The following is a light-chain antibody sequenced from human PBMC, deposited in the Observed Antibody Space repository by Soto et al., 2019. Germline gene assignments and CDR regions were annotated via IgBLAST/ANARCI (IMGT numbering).Light chain of an antibody. J-gene: IGLJ1*01. V-gene: IGLV1-40*01. CDR3: QSYDSSLSGGV. Sequence: QSVLTQPPSVSGAPGQRVTISCTGSSSNIGARYDVHWYQHLPGTAPKLLIYGDINRPAGVPDRFSGSKSGTSASLAITGLQAEDEADYYCQSYDSSLSGGVFRTGTKLTVL. CDR1: SSNIGARYD. CDR2: GDI.